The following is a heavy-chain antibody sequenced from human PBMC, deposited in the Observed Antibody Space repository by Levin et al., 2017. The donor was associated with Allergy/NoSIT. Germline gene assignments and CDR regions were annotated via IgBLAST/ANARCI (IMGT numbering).Heavy chain of an antibody. D-gene: IGHD4-17*01. J-gene: IGHJ6*02. CDR3: ARDPAPYGDYAGDGLDV. Sequence: GGSLRLSCAASGYTFSSYGVHWVRQTPGKGLEWVALIWYDGSDQYYADSVKGRFTISRDNLKNTVYLQMNSLRGEDTAVYYCARDPAPYGDYAGDGLDVWGQGTTVTVSS. CDR1: GYTFSSYG. V-gene: IGHV3-33*01. CDR2: IWYDGSDQ.